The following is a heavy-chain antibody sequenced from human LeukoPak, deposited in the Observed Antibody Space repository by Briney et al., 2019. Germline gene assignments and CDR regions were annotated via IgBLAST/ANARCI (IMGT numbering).Heavy chain of an antibody. J-gene: IGHJ4*02. CDR3: VRRAAPVGDKKSGAYDY. V-gene: IGHV3-23*01. D-gene: IGHD1-26*01. CDR1: GFTFSKNA. CDR2: ISGDGRSP. Sequence: GGSLRLSCVASGFTFSKNALSWVRQTPGKGLECVSAISGDGRSPYYADSVKGRFTISRDNAKNSVHLQMNSLRAEDTAVYYCVRRAAPVGDKKSGAYDYWGQGALVTVSS.